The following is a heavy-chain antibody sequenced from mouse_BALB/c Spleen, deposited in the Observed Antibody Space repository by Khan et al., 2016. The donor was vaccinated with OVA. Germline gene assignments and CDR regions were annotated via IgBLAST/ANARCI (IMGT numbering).Heavy chain of an antibody. CDR3: ARGYGYYVYFDY. V-gene: IGHV1-81*01. Sequence: QVQLQQSGPELVKPGASVKMSCKASGYTFTYYVITWVKQRTGQGLEWIGEIYPGSDNAYYNERFKGKATLTADKSSNTTHMRLSSLTSEDSAVYFCARGYGYYVYFDYWGQGTTLTVSS. CDR2: IYPGSDNA. J-gene: IGHJ2*01. D-gene: IGHD2-3*01. CDR1: GYTFTYYV.